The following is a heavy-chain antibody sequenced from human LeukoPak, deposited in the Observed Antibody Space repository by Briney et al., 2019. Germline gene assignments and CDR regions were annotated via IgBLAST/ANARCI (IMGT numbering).Heavy chain of an antibody. CDR3: ARGTSGYSGYDQYYFDY. J-gene: IGHJ4*02. CDR1: GGSFSGYY. CDR2: INHSGST. Sequence: SETLSLTCAVYGGSFSGYYWSWIRQPPGKGLEWIGEINHSGSTNYNPSLKSRVTISVDTSKNQFSLKLSSVTAADTAVYYCARGTSGYSGYDQYYFDYWGQGTLVTVSS. V-gene: IGHV4-34*01. D-gene: IGHD5-12*01.